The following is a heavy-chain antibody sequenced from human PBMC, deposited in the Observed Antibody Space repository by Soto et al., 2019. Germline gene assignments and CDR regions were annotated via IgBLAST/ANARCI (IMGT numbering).Heavy chain of an antibody. J-gene: IGHJ6*02. Sequence: GGSLRLSCAASGFTFSSYAMSWVRQAPGKGLEWVSAISGSGGSTYYADSVKGRFTISRDNSKNTLYLQMNSLRAEDTAVYYCATWGIALGKYYYGMDVWGQGTTVTVSS. CDR1: GFTFSSYA. D-gene: IGHD6-13*01. CDR2: ISGSGGST. V-gene: IGHV3-23*01. CDR3: ATWGIALGKYYYGMDV.